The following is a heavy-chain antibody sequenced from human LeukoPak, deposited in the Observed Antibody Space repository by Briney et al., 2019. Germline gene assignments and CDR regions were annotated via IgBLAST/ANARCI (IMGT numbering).Heavy chain of an antibody. CDR3: AGRRDGYNQLDY. V-gene: IGHV4-39*01. D-gene: IGHD5-24*01. CDR1: GGSIITNDYW. Sequence: PSETLSLTCVVSGGSIITNDYWWGWIRQPPGKGLEWIGTIDHAGTTFYNVSLKSRVTISVDTPNNQFSLRLNSVGAADTAVYCCAGRRDGYNQLDYWGQGTLVTVSS. CDR2: IDHAGTT. J-gene: IGHJ4*02.